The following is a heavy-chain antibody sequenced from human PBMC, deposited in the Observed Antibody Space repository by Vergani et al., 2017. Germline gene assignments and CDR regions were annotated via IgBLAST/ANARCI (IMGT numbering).Heavy chain of an antibody. J-gene: IGHJ6*01. CDR2: INPNSGGT. Sequence: QVQLVQSGAEVKKPGASVKVSCKASGYTFTGYYMHWVRQDPGQGLEWRGWINPNSGGTNYAQKFQGRVTMTRDTSISTAYMELSRLRSDDTAVYYCAGEYSYGSTYYYYGMDVWGEGTTVTVYS. CDR3: AGEYSYGSTYYYYGMDV. D-gene: IGHD5-18*01. CDR1: GYTFTGYY. V-gene: IGHV1-2*02.